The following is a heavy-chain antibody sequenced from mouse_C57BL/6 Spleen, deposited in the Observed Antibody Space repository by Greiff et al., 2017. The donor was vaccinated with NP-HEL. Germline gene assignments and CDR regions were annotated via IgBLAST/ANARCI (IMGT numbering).Heavy chain of an antibody. CDR3: TRDYDYGGWFAY. CDR2: ISDGGSYT. CDR1: GFTFSSYA. V-gene: IGHV5-4*03. J-gene: IGHJ3*01. Sequence: EVKLVESGGGLVKPGGSLKLSCAASGFTFSSYAMSWVRQTPEKRLEWVATISDGGSYTYYPDNVKGRFTISRDNAKNNLYLQMSHLKSEDTAMYYCTRDYDYGGWFAYWGQGTLVTVSA. D-gene: IGHD2-4*01.